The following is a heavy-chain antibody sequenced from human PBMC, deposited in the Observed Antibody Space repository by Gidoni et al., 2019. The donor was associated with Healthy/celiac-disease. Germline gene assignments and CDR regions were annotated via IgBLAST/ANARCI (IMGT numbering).Heavy chain of an antibody. CDR1: GYNSTNYW. D-gene: IGHD3-22*01. CDR2: IYLGDSGT. J-gene: IGHJ3*02. V-gene: IGHV5-51*01. Sequence: EVQLVQSGAEVKKPGESLKISCKGSGYNSTNYWIGWVRQMPGKGLEWMGIIYLGDSGTRYRPSFQGQVTISADKSSSTAYLQWSSLKASDTAIYYCARHRDDYYNNKGAFDIWGQGTMVTVSS. CDR3: ARHRDDYYNNKGAFDI.